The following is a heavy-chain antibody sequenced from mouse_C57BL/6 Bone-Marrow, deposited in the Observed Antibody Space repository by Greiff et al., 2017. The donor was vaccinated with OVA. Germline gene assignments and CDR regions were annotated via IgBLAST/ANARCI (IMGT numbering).Heavy chain of an antibody. CDR2: ISSGGSYT. J-gene: IGHJ3*01. CDR1: GFTFSSYG. CDR3: ARYYYGSS. D-gene: IGHD1-1*01. V-gene: IGHV5-6*01. Sequence: EVQRVESGGDLVKPGGSLKLSCAASGFTFSSYGMSWVRQTPDKRLEWVATISSGGSYTYYPDSVKGRFTISRDNAKNTLYLQMSSLKSEDTAMYYCARYYYGSSGGQGTLVTVSA.